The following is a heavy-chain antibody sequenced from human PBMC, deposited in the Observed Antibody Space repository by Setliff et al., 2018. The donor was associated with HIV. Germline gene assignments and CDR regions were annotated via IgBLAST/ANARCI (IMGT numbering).Heavy chain of an antibody. J-gene: IGHJ4*02. CDR3: ARRKSFALSPFDS. CDR2: IYYSGST. CDR1: GGSISSGGYY. Sequence: SETLSLTCTVSGGSISSGGYYWSWIRQHPGKGLEWIGYIYYSGSTYYNPSLKSRLTMSVDPSKNQFSLRLSSVTAADTAIYCCARRKSFALSPFDSWGQGALVTVSS. D-gene: IGHD3-16*01. V-gene: IGHV4-31*03.